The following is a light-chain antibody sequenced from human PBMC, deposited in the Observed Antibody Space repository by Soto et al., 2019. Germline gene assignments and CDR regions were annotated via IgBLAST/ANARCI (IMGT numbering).Light chain of an antibody. Sequence: LVMPHSPDTLSVSPWARATVSGRASQSISDTLAWYQQKPGQAPRLLIYSASRRATGFPGRFSGSGSGTDFTLTISSLQSEDLAVYYCQQYNNWPWKFGQGTKVDNK. CDR2: SAS. J-gene: IGKJ1*01. CDR3: QQYNNWPWK. CDR1: QSISDT. V-gene: IGKV3-15*01.